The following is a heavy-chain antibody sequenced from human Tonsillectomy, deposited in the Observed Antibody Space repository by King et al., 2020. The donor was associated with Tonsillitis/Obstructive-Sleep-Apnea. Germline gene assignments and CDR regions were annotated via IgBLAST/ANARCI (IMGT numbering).Heavy chain of an antibody. J-gene: IGHJ3*02. CDR3: ARGIVGAPGAAFDI. CDR2: ISSSVSTI. Sequence: DVQLVESGGGLVQPGGSLRLSCAASGFTFSSYEMNWVRQAPGKGLEWVSYISSSVSTIDYADSAKGRFTISRDNAKNSLYLQMTSLRAEDTAVYYCARGIVGAPGAAFDIWGQGTMVTVSS. CDR1: GFTFSSYE. V-gene: IGHV3-48*03. D-gene: IGHD1-26*01.